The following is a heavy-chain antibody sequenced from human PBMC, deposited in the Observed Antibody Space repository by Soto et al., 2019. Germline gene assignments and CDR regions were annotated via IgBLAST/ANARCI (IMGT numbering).Heavy chain of an antibody. CDR2: INHSGST. CDR1: GGSIVGRSDR. V-gene: IGHV4-39*07. D-gene: IGHD2-2*01. J-gene: IGHJ6*03. Sequence: SLLLSHPKTVFGGSIVGRSDRRSWNNQPPGKGLEWIGKINHSGSTNYNPSLKSRVTISVDTSKNQFSLKLSSVTAADTAVYYCARVPIGGRSTSLHNYYYYYMDVWGKGTTVTVSS. CDR3: ARVPIGGRSTSLHNYYYYYMDV.